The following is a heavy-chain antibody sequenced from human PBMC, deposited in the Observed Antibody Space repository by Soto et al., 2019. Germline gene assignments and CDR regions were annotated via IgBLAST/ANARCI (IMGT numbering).Heavy chain of an antibody. Sequence: SETLSLTCPLAGGSVSNSNYYWGWIRQSPGKGLEWIGSVYYRGSRYSKSCVKSRVTISVDTSKNQFTLNLNSVTASDTAVYFCVSQRTSVLTQAYFDYWGPGALVTVSS. CDR2: VYYRGSR. V-gene: IGHV4-39*01. D-gene: IGHD2-8*01. CDR3: VSQRTSVLTQAYFDY. CDR1: GGSVSNSNYY. J-gene: IGHJ4*02.